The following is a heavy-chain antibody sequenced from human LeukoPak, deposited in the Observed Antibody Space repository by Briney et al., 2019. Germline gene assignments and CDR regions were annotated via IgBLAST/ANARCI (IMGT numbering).Heavy chain of an antibody. CDR1: GFNLSSYS. CDR3: ARISRSHDYDY. D-gene: IGHD6-6*01. J-gene: IGHJ4*02. V-gene: IGHV3-64*01. CDR2: ISSYGGST. Sequence: PGGSLRLSCAASGFNLSSYSMYWVRQAPGKGLEYVSAISSYGGSTYYANSVKDRFTISGDNSKNTVYLQMGSLRTEDMAVYYCARISRSHDYDYWGQGTLVTVSS.